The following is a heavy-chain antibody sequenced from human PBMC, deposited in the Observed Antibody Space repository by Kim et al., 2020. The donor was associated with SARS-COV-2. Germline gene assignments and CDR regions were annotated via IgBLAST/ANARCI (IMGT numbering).Heavy chain of an antibody. Sequence: NPSRERRLTISVDTSKNLLFLRLSSWTSADTAVYYCARDKGSGWGYFDSWGQGTLVTVSS. CDR3: ARDKGSGWGYFDS. D-gene: IGHD3-10*01. V-gene: IGHV4-39*07. J-gene: IGHJ4*02.